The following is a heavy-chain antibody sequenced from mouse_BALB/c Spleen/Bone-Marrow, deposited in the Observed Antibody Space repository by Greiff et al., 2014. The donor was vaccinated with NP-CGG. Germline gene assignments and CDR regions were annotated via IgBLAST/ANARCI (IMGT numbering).Heavy chain of an antibody. D-gene: IGHD1-2*01. CDR3: ARGNYGYGNYFDY. J-gene: IGHJ2*01. CDR2: ISSGGSYT. V-gene: IGHV5-9-3*01. Sequence: EVQVVESGGGLVKPGGSLKLSCAASGFTFSSYAMSWVRQTPKKRLEWVATISSGGSYTYYPDSVKGRFTISRDNAKNTLYLQMSSLRSEDTAMYYCARGNYGYGNYFDYWGQGTTLTVSS. CDR1: GFTFSSYA.